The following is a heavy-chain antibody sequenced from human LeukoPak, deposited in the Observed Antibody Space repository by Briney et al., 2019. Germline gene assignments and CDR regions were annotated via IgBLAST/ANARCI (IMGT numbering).Heavy chain of an antibody. CDR2: ISWNSGSM. CDR3: ARDGVDSIIPGHWFDP. V-gene: IGHV3-9*01. D-gene: IGHD3-16*01. CDR1: GFTFDDYA. Sequence: PGGSLRLSCAASGFTFDDYAMHWVRQAPGKGLEWVSGISWNSGSMDYADSVKGRFTISRDNSKNTLYLQMNSLRAEDTAVYYCARDGVDSIIPGHWFDPWGQGTLVTVSS. J-gene: IGHJ5*02.